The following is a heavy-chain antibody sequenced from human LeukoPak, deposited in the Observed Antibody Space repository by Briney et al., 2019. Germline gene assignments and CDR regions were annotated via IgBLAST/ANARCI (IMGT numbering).Heavy chain of an antibody. CDR3: ARRPLQSDWFDP. D-gene: IGHD5-24*01. V-gene: IGHV1-8*03. J-gene: IGHJ5*02. Sequence: GASVKVSCKASGYTSTSYDINWVRQATGQGLEWMGWMNPNSGNTGYAQKFQGRVTITRNTSISTAYMELSSLRSEDTAVYYCARRPLQSDWFDPWGQGTLVTVSS. CDR2: MNPNSGNT. CDR1: GYTSTSYD.